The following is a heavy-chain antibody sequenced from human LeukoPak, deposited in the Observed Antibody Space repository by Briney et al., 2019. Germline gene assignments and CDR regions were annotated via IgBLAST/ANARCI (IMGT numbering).Heavy chain of an antibody. V-gene: IGHV4-4*02. D-gene: IGHD3-22*01. CDR2: IYRSGST. Sequence: SGTLSLTCAVSGGSISSSNWWSWVRQPPGKGLEWIGEIYRSGSTNYNPSLKSRVAISVDKSKNQFSLKLSSVTAADTAVYYCARGGGPYYYDSSGYSLDYWGQGTLVTVSS. CDR3: ARGGGPYYYDSSGYSLDY. J-gene: IGHJ4*02. CDR1: GGSISSSNW.